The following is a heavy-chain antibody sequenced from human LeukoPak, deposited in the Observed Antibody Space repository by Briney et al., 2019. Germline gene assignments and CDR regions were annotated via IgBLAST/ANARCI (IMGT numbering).Heavy chain of an antibody. J-gene: IGHJ4*02. V-gene: IGHV1-69*13. D-gene: IGHD1-26*01. CDR3: ARELLEYSGSYYSFFDY. CDR1: GGTFSSYA. Sequence: ASVKVSCKASGGTFSSYAISWVRQAPGQGLEWMGGIIPIFGSANYAQKFQGRVTITADESTSTAYMELSSVRSEDTAMYYCARELLEYSGSYYSFFDYWGQGTLVTVSS. CDR2: IIPIFGSA.